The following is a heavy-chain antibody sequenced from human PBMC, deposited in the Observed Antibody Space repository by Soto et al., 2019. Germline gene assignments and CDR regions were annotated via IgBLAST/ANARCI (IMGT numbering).Heavy chain of an antibody. CDR3: AKDYDILTGLFDY. CDR1: GFTFSSYT. D-gene: IGHD3-9*01. Sequence: EVQLLESGGGLVQPGGSLRLSCAASGFTFSSYTMSWVRQAPGKGLEWVSAISGSGGSTYYADSVKGRFTISRDNSKNTLYLQMNSLRAEDTAVYYCAKDYDILTGLFDYWGQGTLVTVSS. J-gene: IGHJ4*02. V-gene: IGHV3-23*01. CDR2: ISGSGGST.